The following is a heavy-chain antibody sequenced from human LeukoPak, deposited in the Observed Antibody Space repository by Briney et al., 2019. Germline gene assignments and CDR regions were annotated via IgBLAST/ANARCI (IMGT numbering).Heavy chain of an antibody. Sequence: PGGSLSFSCAPPGFTFSSFAMHWVRQAPGKGLEWVNFIGYDGSNKYYADSVKGRFTISRDNSKNTLYLQMNSLRAEDTAVYYCAKDNRMVRGVISSFDYWGQGTLVTVSS. D-gene: IGHD3-10*01. V-gene: IGHV3-30*02. CDR1: GFTFSSFA. CDR3: AKDNRMVRGVISSFDY. J-gene: IGHJ4*02. CDR2: IGYDGSNK.